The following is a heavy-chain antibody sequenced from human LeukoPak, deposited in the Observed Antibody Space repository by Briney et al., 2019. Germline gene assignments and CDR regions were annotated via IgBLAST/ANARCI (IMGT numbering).Heavy chain of an antibody. CDR3: ASPYCGGDCYSTNAFDI. V-gene: IGHV3-53*01. CDR2: IYSGGST. Sequence: GGSLRLSCAASGFTVSSNYMSWVRQAPGKGLEWVSVIYSGGSTYYADSVKGRFTISRDNAKNSLYLQMNSLRAEDTAVYYCASPYCGGDCYSTNAFDIWGQGTMVTVSS. D-gene: IGHD2-21*02. J-gene: IGHJ3*02. CDR1: GFTVSSNY.